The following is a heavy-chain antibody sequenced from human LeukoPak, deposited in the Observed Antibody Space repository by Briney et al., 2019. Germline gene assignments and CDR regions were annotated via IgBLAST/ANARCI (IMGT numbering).Heavy chain of an antibody. Sequence: GGSLRLSCSASGFTFSTYSMNWVRQAPGKGLEWVAFIRYDGSNKYYADSVKGRFTISRDNSKNTLYLQMNSLRAEDTAVYYCAKALTYDSSGYYDYWGQGTLVTVSS. D-gene: IGHD3-22*01. CDR1: GFTFSTYS. J-gene: IGHJ4*02. CDR2: IRYDGSNK. CDR3: AKALTYDSSGYYDY. V-gene: IGHV3-30*02.